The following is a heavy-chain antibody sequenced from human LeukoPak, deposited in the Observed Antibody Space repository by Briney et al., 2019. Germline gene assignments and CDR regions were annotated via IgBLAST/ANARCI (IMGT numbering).Heavy chain of an antibody. V-gene: IGHV3-21*01. J-gene: IGHJ4*02. D-gene: IGHD6-13*01. Sequence: PGGSLRLSCAASGFTFSSYSMNWVRQAPGKGLEWVSSISSSSSYIYYADSVKGRFTISRDNAKNSLYLQMNSLRAEDPAVYYCARDSRYSRKYFDYWGQGTMVTVSS. CDR1: GFTFSSYS. CDR2: ISSSSSYI. CDR3: ARDSRYSRKYFDY.